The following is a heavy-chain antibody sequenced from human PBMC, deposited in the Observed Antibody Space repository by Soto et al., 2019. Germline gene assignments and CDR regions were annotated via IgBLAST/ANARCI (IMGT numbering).Heavy chain of an antibody. V-gene: IGHV1-18*01. D-gene: IGHD2-15*01. Sequence: QVQLVQSGAEVKKPGASVKVSCKASGYTFNNYGISWVRQAPGQGLEWMGWIGPYNGNTDHAQNFQGRVTMTTDTSTNTAYMELRSLRSADTALYYCARCYCSVGSCYTCWNFDLWGRGTLVTVSS. J-gene: IGHJ2*01. CDR2: IGPYNGNT. CDR1: GYTFNNYG. CDR3: ARCYCSVGSCYTCWNFDL.